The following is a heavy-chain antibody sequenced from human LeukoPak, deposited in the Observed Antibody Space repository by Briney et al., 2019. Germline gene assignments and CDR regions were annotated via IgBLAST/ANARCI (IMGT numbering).Heavy chain of an antibody. CDR2: IKSKIEGGTT. V-gene: IGHV3-15*01. J-gene: IGHJ4*02. Sequence: GGSLRLSCAASGFTFSNAWMTWVRQAPGKGLEWVGRIKSKIEGGTTDYAAPVKGRFTISRDDSINTLYLQMNSLKTEDTAVYYCSTYAGGGCWGQGTLVTVSS. CDR1: GFTFSNAW. CDR3: STYAGGGC. D-gene: IGHD4-23*01.